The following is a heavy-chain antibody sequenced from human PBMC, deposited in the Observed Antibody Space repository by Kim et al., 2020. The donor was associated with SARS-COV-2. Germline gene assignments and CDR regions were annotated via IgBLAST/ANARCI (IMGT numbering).Heavy chain of an antibody. CDR3: GYLDGSALR. Sequence: GGSLRLSCAASGFTFSGSNMHWLRQVSGKGLEWVGLIRTKADSYATAYLASVKGRFSIFRDDSKNTAYLQMSSLRTEDTAIYYCGYLDGSALRWGQGTL. J-gene: IGHJ1*01. CDR1: GFTFSGSN. D-gene: IGHD3-22*01. V-gene: IGHV3-73*01. CDR2: IRTKADSYAT.